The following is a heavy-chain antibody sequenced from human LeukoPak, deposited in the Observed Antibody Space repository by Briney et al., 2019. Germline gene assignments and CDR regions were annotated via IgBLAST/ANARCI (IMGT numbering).Heavy chain of an antibody. V-gene: IGHV4-59*08. Sequence: SETLSLTCTVSGGSISSYYWSWIRQPPGKGLEWIGNIYYSGSTNYNPSLKSRVTISVDTSKNQFSLKLSSVTAADTAVYYCARAKTIFGVVTTFDYWGQGTLVTVSS. CDR3: ARAKTIFGVVTTFDY. CDR2: IYYSGST. J-gene: IGHJ4*02. CDR1: GGSISSYY. D-gene: IGHD3-3*01.